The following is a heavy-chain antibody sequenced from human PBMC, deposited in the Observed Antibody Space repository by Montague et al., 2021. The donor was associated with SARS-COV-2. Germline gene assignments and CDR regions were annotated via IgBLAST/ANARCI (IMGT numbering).Heavy chain of an antibody. CDR3: ARLRSSSNWYFDL. J-gene: IGHJ2*01. Sequence: TLSLTCTVSGGSISSGGYYWSWIRQHPGKGLEWIGYIYYSGSTYYNPPLKSRVTISVDTSKNQFSLKLSSVTAADTAVYYCARLRSSSNWYFDLWGRGTLVTVSS. CDR2: IYYSGST. CDR1: GGSISSGGYY. D-gene: IGHD6-6*01. V-gene: IGHV4-31*03.